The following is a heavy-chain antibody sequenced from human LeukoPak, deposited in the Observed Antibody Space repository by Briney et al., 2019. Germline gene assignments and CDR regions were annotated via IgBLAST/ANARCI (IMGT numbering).Heavy chain of an antibody. Sequence: GGSLRLSCAASGFTFSSYAMSWVRQAPGKGLEWVSAISGSGGSTYYADSVKGRFTISRDNSKNTLYLQMNSLRAEDTAVHYCAKVRWYLPLLSFDYWGQGTLVTVSS. CDR1: GFTFSSYA. J-gene: IGHJ4*02. CDR2: ISGSGGST. V-gene: IGHV3-23*01. D-gene: IGHD6-13*01. CDR3: AKVRWYLPLLSFDY.